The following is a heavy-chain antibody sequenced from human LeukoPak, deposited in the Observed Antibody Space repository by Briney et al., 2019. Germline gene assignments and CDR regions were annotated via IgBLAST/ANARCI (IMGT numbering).Heavy chain of an antibody. CDR2: IKSDGST. Sequence: GGSLRLSCAASGFTFSSYSMNWVRQTPGKGLMWVARIKSDGSTIYADSVQGRFTISRDNAKNTVYLQMNSLRAEDTAVYYCARQRITGVWPDRSDPWGQGTLVTVSS. V-gene: IGHV3-74*01. D-gene: IGHD1-20*01. J-gene: IGHJ5*02. CDR1: GFTFSSYS. CDR3: ARQRITGVWPDRSDP.